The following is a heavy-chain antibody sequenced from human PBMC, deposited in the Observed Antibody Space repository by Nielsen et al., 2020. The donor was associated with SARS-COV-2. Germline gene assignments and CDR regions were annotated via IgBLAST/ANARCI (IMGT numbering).Heavy chain of an antibody. J-gene: IGHJ4*02. CDR2: IYHSGST. CDR3: AKIVGAFSFDY. Sequence: SETLSLTCAVSGGSISSSNWWSWVRQPPGQGLEWIGEIYHSGSTNYNPSLKSRVTISVDTSKNQFSLKLSSVTAADTAVYYCAKIVGAFSFDYWGQGTLVTVSS. D-gene: IGHD1-26*01. V-gene: IGHV4-4*02. CDR1: GGSISSSNW.